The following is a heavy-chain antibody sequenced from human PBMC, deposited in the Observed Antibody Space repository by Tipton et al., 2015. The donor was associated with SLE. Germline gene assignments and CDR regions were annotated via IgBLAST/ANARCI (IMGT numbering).Heavy chain of an antibody. CDR2: INHSGST. D-gene: IGHD6-13*01. CDR1: GGSFSGDY. Sequence: TLSLTCAVYGGSFSGDYWSWIRQPPGKGLEWIATINHSGSTNYNPSLKSRVTVFMGTSKNHFSLTLSSVTAADTAVYYCARGPYGAAASYDYWGQGTLVTVSS. V-gene: IGHV4-34*01. CDR3: ARGPYGAAASYDY. J-gene: IGHJ4*02.